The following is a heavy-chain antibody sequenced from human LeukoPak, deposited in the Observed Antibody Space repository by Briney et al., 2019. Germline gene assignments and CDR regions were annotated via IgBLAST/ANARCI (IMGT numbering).Heavy chain of an antibody. Sequence: VASMKVSCKTSENIFTDYYIHWVRQAPGQGVEWLGWINPHSGGTNYAQYFQDRVIMTGDTSISTAYMELRGLISDDTATYYCARGGDNYDILTQWGQGTLVTVSS. V-gene: IGHV1-2*02. CDR2: INPHSGGT. J-gene: IGHJ4*02. CDR1: ENIFTDYY. CDR3: ARGGDNYDILTQ. D-gene: IGHD3-9*01.